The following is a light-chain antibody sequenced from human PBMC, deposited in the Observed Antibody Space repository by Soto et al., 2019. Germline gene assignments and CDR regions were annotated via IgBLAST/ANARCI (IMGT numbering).Light chain of an antibody. CDR2: DAS. V-gene: IGKV3-11*01. CDR1: QRISTN. Sequence: EIVLTQSPATLSLFPGERATLSCRASQRISTNLAWYQQKPGQAPRLLIYDASNRATGIPARISGSGSGTDFTLTISSLEPEDFAVYYCQQRSNWPRMYTFGQGTKLEIK. CDR3: QQRSNWPRMYT. J-gene: IGKJ2*01.